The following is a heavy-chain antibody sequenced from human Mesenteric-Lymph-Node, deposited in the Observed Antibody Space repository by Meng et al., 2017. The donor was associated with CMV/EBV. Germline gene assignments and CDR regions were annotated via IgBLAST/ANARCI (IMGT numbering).Heavy chain of an antibody. D-gene: IGHD2-2*01. CDR1: GFTFSSYW. V-gene: IGHV3-74*01. CDR3: ARDWGCSSTSCYLYYYYYGMDV. CDR2: INRDGSST. J-gene: IGHJ6*02. Sequence: GGSLRLSCAASGFTFSSYWRHWVRQAPGKGLEWVSRINRDGSSTSYADSVKGRFTISRDNAKNTLYLQMNSLRAEDTAVYYCARDWGCSSTSCYLYYYYYGMDVWGQGTTVTVSS.